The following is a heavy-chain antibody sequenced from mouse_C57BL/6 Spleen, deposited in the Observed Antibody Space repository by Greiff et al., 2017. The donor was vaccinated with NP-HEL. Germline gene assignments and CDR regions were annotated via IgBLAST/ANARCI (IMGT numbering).Heavy chain of an antibody. CDR2: ISSGSSTI. CDR3: ARYGNYRFAY. CDR1: GFTFSDYG. D-gene: IGHD2-1*01. Sequence: EVMLVESGGGLVKPGGSLKLSCAASGFTFSDYGMHWVRQAPEKGLEWVAYISSGSSTIYYADPVKGRFTISRANANNTLFLQLTSLRSEDTAMYYCARYGNYRFAYWGQGTLVTVSA. V-gene: IGHV5-17*01. J-gene: IGHJ3*01.